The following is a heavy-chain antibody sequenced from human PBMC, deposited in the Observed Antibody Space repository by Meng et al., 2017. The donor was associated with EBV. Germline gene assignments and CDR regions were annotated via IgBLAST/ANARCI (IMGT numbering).Heavy chain of an antibody. CDR2: INPNSGGT. J-gene: IGHJ4*02. V-gene: IGHV1-2*06. Sequence: VLLVKSWAEEKKPGASVNVSCKASGYTFTGYYMHWVRQAPGQGLEWMGRINPNSGGTNYAQKFQGRVTMTRDTSISTAYMELSRLRSDDTAVYYCARVGIAVAGTGDYWGQGTLVTVSS. CDR3: ARVGIAVAGTGDY. D-gene: IGHD6-19*01. CDR1: GYTFTGYY.